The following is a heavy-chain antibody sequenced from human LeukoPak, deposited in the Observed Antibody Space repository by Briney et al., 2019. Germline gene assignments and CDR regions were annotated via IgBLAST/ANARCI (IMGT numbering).Heavy chain of an antibody. V-gene: IGHV1-69*05. CDR2: IIPIFGTA. J-gene: IGHJ4*02. CDR1: GGTFSSYA. CDR3: ARFSVVTRSFAY. Sequence: ASVKVSRKASGGTFSSYAISWVRQAPGQGLEWMGGIIPIFGTANYAQKFQGRVTITTDESTSTAYMELSSLRSEDTAVYYCARFSVVTRSFAYWGQGTLVSVSS. D-gene: IGHD2-21*02.